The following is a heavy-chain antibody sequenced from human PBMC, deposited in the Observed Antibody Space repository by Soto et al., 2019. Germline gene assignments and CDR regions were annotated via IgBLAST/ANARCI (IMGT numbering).Heavy chain of an antibody. Sequence: ASVKVSCKASGYTFTSYYMHWVRQAPGQGLEWMGIINPSGGSTSYAQKFQGRVTMTRDTSTSTVYMELSSLRSVDTAVYYCARDGCSGGSCYQRGYYYYYYGMDVWGQGTTVTVSS. V-gene: IGHV1-46*01. CDR3: ARDGCSGGSCYQRGYYYYYYGMDV. D-gene: IGHD2-15*01. CDR2: INPSGGST. J-gene: IGHJ6*02. CDR1: GYTFTSYY.